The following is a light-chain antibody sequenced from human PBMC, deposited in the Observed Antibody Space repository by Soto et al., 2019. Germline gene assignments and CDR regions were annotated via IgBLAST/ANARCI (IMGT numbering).Light chain of an antibody. Sequence: DIQMTQSPSAMSASVVSRVTITCRASQSITNYLNWYQHKPGQAPNLLIYAASTLQAGVPSRFRGSGSGTDFTLTISSLQPEDFATYFCQQSNSSPPTFGGGTKVDIK. CDR3: QQSNSSPPT. V-gene: IGKV1-39*01. CDR1: QSITNY. CDR2: AAS. J-gene: IGKJ4*01.